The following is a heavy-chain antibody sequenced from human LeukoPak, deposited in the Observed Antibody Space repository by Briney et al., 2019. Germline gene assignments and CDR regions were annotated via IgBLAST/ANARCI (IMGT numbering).Heavy chain of an antibody. Sequence: GSLRLSCAASGFTFSSYAMSWVRQAPGKGLEWVSAISGSGGSTYYADSVKGRFTISRDNSKNTLYLQMNSLRPEDTAMYYCAKDEVGRYCSSTSCYSRFDYWGQGTLVTVSS. CDR3: AKDEVGRYCSSTSCYSRFDY. V-gene: IGHV3-23*01. D-gene: IGHD2-2*02. J-gene: IGHJ4*02. CDR1: GFTFSSYA. CDR2: ISGSGGST.